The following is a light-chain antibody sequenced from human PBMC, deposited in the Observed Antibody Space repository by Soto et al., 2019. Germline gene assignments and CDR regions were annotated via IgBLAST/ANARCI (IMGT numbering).Light chain of an antibody. CDR1: QSVSSK. CDR2: GAS. J-gene: IGKJ5*01. V-gene: IGKV3-15*01. CDR3: QQYGSSPPIT. Sequence: EILITQSPATLSVSQGERATLSCRASQSVSSKLAWYQQKPGQAPRLLIYGASTRATGIPARFSGSGSGTDFTLTISRLEPEDFAVYYCQQYGSSPPITFGQGTRLET.